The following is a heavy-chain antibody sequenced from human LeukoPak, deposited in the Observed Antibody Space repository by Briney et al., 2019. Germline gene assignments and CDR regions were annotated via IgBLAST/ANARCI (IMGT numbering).Heavy chain of an antibody. CDR2: ISSSSTI. J-gene: IGHJ4*02. CDR1: GFTFSSYS. D-gene: IGHD2-2*01. Sequence: SGGSLRLSCAASGFTFSSYSMNWVRQAPGKGLEWVSYISSSSTIYYADSVKGRFTISRDNAKNSLYLQMNSLRAEDTAVYYCARDRIPSSYFDYWGQGTLVTVSS. CDR3: ARDRIPSSYFDY. V-gene: IGHV3-48*04.